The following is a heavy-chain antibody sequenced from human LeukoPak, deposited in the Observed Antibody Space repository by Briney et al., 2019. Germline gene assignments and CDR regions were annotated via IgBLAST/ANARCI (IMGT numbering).Heavy chain of an antibody. Sequence: GGSLRLSCAASGFTFSSYVMSWVRQAPGKGLEWVSNIGGSVGSMFYAASVKGRFAISRDNSKKTLFLQMNNLRVEDTAVYYCAKRGNSWDLFDYWGQGTLVTVSS. CDR3: AKRGNSWDLFDY. D-gene: IGHD6-13*01. V-gene: IGHV3-23*01. CDR1: GFTFSSYV. CDR2: IGGSVGSM. J-gene: IGHJ4*02.